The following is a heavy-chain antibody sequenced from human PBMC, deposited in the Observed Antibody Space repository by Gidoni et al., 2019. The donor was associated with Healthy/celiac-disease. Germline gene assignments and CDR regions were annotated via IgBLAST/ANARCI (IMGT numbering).Heavy chain of an antibody. Sequence: EVQLVESGGGLVQPGRSLRLSCAASGFTFDASAMHWVRQAPGKCLEWVSGISWNSGSIGYADSVKGRFTISRDNAKNSLYLQMNSLRAEDTALYYCAALGYCSSTSCYTRPYYYYYMDVWGKGTTVTVSS. V-gene: IGHV3-9*01. CDR3: AALGYCSSTSCYTRPYYYYYMDV. D-gene: IGHD2-2*02. CDR2: ISWNSGSI. J-gene: IGHJ6*03. CDR1: GFTFDASA.